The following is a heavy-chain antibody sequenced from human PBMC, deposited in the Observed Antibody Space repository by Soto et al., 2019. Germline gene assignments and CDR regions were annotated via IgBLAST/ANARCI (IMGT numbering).Heavy chain of an antibody. D-gene: IGHD3-10*01. CDR3: ARHNYGSGSTYFDY. CDR2: IYYSGST. J-gene: IGHJ4*02. V-gene: IGHV4-59*08. Sequence: SETLSLTCTVSGGSISSYYLSWIRQPPGKGLEWIGYIYYSGSTNYNPSLKSRVTISVDTSKNQFSLKLNSMTAADTAVYYCARHNYGSGSTYFDYWGQGTLVTVS. CDR1: GGSISSYY.